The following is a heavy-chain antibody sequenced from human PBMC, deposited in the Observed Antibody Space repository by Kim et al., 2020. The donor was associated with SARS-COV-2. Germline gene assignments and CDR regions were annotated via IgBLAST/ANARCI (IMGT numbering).Heavy chain of an antibody. Sequence: GGSLRLSCTASGFTFGDYAMSWFRQAPGKGLEWVGLITNKIYGGTAEHAASVKDRFIISRDDSKSIAYLQMNSLKTEDTAVYYCTRLVDYGGNSGTRGDNWGQGTLVTVSS. V-gene: IGHV3-49*03. CDR3: TRLVDYGGNSGTRGDN. J-gene: IGHJ4*02. CDR2: ITNKIYGGTA. D-gene: IGHD4-17*01. CDR1: GFTFGDYA.